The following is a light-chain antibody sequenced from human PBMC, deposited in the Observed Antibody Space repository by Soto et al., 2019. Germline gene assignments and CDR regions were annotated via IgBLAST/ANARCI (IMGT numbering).Light chain of an antibody. CDR2: AAS. CDR3: HQYTDWPGT. J-gene: IGKJ1*01. V-gene: IGKV3-15*01. Sequence: EIVMTQSPDTLSVSPGEGATLSCRASQSIGSNLAWYQQRLGQAPRLLMYAASSRATGIPDRFSGSGAGTDFTLTISGLQSEDFAVYFCHQYTDWPGTFGQGTKV. CDR1: QSIGSN.